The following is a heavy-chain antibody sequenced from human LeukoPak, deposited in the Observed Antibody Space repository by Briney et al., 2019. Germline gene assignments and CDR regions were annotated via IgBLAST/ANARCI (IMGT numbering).Heavy chain of an antibody. CDR2: INHRGGT. V-gene: IGHV4-34*01. CDR3: ARGPAPLEWFSVCRHIYYMDA. D-gene: IGHD3-3*01. Sequence: SETLSLTCAVYGGSFSDYYWTWIRQPPGKGLEWIGEINHRGGTNYNPSLRSRVTISVDTSKNQFSLRLTSVTAADTAVYYCARGPAPLEWFSVCRHIYYMDAWGKGTPVTVSS. CDR1: GGSFSDYY. J-gene: IGHJ6*03.